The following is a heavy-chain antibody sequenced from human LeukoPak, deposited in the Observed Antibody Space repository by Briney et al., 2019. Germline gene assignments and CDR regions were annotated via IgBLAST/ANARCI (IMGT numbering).Heavy chain of an antibody. J-gene: IGHJ6*04. Sequence: HPGGSLRLSCAASGFTFSSYSMNWVRQAPGKGLEWVSYISSSGSTIYYADSVKGRFTISRDNAKNSLYLQMNSLRAEDTAVYYCAELGINMIGGVWGKGTAVTISS. CDR2: ISSSGSTI. CDR1: GFTFSSYS. D-gene: IGHD3-10*02. CDR3: AELGINMIGGV. V-gene: IGHV3-48*04.